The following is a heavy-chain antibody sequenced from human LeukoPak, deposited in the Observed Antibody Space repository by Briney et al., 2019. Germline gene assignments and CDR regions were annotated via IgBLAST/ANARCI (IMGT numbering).Heavy chain of an antibody. Sequence: PGGSLRLSCAASGFTFSSYGMHWVRQAPGKGLEWVAFIRYDGSNKYYADSVKGRFTISRDNSKNTLYLQMNSLRAEDTAVYYCARKRPTWFDPWGQGTLVTVSS. D-gene: IGHD6-6*01. CDR1: GFTFSSYG. J-gene: IGHJ5*02. V-gene: IGHV3-30*02. CDR2: IRYDGSNK. CDR3: ARKRPTWFDP.